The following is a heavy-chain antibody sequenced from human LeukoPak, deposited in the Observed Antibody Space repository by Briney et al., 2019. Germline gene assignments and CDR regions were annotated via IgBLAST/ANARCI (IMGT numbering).Heavy chain of an antibody. CDR2: INHSGST. CDR3: AIGQWWDDAFDI. V-gene: IGHV4-34*01. D-gene: IGHD2-8*01. Sequence: SETLSLTCAVYGGSFSGYYWSWIRQPPGKGLEWIGEINHSGSTNYNPSLKSRVTISVDTSKNQFSLKLSSVTAADTAVYYCAIGQWWDDAFDIWGQGTLATVSS. CDR1: GGSFSGYY. J-gene: IGHJ3*02.